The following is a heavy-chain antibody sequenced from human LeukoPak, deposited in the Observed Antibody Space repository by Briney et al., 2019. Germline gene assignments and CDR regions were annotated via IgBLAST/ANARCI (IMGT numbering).Heavy chain of an antibody. Sequence: ASVKVSCKAPGGTFSSYAISWVRQAPGQGLEWMGGIIPIFGTANYAQKFQGRVTITADKSTSTAYMELSSLRSEDTAVYYCASEGPRRDGYKYAFDIWGQGTMVPVSS. CDR3: ASEGPRRDGYKYAFDI. CDR1: GGTFSSYA. V-gene: IGHV1-69*06. D-gene: IGHD5-24*01. J-gene: IGHJ3*02. CDR2: IIPIFGTA.